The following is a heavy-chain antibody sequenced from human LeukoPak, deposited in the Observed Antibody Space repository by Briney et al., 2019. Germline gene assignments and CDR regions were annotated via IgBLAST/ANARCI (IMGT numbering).Heavy chain of an antibody. V-gene: IGHV3-30*18. Sequence: GGSLRLSCAASGFTFSSYGMHWVRQAPGKGLEWVAVISYDGSNKYYADSVKGRFTISRDNSKSTLYLQMNSLRAEDTAVYYCAKDGLEWELYFDYWGQGTLVTVSS. CDR3: AKDGLEWELYFDY. CDR2: ISYDGSNK. D-gene: IGHD1-26*01. CDR1: GFTFSSYG. J-gene: IGHJ4*02.